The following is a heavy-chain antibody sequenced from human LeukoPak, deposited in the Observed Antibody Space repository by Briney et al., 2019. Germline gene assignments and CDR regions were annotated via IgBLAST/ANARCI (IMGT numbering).Heavy chain of an antibody. CDR3: VRDLGGRSGH. Sequence: QAGGSLRLSYAASGFTFTSYSMNWVRQAPGKGLVRVSRINEDGSTTNYADSVKGRFTISRDNAKNTLYLQMNSLRAEDTAVYYCVRDLGGRSGHWGQGTLVTVSS. CDR1: GFTFTSYS. D-gene: IGHD1-26*01. J-gene: IGHJ4*02. CDR2: INEDGSTT. V-gene: IGHV3-74*01.